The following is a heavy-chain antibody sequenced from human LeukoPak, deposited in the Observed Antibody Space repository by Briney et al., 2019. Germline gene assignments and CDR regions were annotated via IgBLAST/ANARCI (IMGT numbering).Heavy chain of an antibody. CDR3: ARGNYYRYYFDN. J-gene: IGHJ4*02. CDR1: GGSFSGYY. V-gene: IGHV4-34*01. D-gene: IGHD1-26*01. Sequence: SETLSLTCAVYGGSFSGYYWSWIRQPPGKGLEWIGEINHSGSTNYNPSLKSRVTISADTSKNQFSLNLRSVTAADTAVYYCARGNYYRYYFDNWGQGTLVTVSS. CDR2: INHSGST.